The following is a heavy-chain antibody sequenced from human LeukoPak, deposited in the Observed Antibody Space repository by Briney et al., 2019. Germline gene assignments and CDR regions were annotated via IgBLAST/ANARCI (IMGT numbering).Heavy chain of an antibody. Sequence: GGSLRLSCAASGFTSSSHAMNWVRQAPGKGLEWVSSISGSGDNTYHTDSVKGRFTISRDNARNTLYLQMNSLRAEDTAVYYCAKDSVLIPAGWFDPWGQGTLVTVSS. CDR2: ISGSGDNT. V-gene: IGHV3-23*01. D-gene: IGHD2-2*01. J-gene: IGHJ5*02. CDR3: AKDSVLIPAGWFDP. CDR1: GFTSSSHA.